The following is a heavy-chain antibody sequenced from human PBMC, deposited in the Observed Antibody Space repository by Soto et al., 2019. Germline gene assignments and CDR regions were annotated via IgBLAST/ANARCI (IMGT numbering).Heavy chain of an antibody. J-gene: IGHJ6*02. Sequence: ASVKVSCKASGYTFTGQYMHWVRQAPGQGLEWMGWINPNSGDTNYAQKFQGRVTMTRDTSIGTAYMELSSLRSNDAAIYYCARESSGITLYGMDVWGQGTTVTVSS. CDR3: ARESSGITLYGMDV. CDR2: INPNSGDT. D-gene: IGHD1-7*01. CDR1: GYTFTGQY. V-gene: IGHV1-2*02.